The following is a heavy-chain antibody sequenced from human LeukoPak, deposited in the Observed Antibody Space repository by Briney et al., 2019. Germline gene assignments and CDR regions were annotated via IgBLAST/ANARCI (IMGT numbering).Heavy chain of an antibody. J-gene: IGHJ3*02. D-gene: IGHD1-26*01. CDR3: VRGGSRLIGAFDI. CDR1: GFTFSSYA. V-gene: IGHV3-23*01. Sequence: PGGSLRLSCAASGFTFSSYAMSWVRQAPGKGLEWVSAISGSGGSTYYADSVKGRFTISRDNAKNSLFLQMNSLRAEDTAVYYCVRGGSRLIGAFDIWGQGTMVTVSS. CDR2: ISGSGGST.